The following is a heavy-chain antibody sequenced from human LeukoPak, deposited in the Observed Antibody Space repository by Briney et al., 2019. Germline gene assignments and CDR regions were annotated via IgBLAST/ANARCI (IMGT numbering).Heavy chain of an antibody. Sequence: EASVKVSCKASGYTFTGYYMHWVRQAPGQGLEWMGWINPNSGGTNYAQKFQGRVTMTRDTSISTAYVELSRLRSDDTAVYYCARALDSSSWYPFDYWGQGTLVTVSS. V-gene: IGHV1-2*02. CDR1: GYTFTGYY. CDR3: ARALDSSSWYPFDY. J-gene: IGHJ4*02. D-gene: IGHD6-13*01. CDR2: INPNSGGT.